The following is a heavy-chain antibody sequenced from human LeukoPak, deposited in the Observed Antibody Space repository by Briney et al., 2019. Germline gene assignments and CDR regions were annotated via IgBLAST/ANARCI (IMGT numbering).Heavy chain of an antibody. Sequence: GASVKVSCKASGGTFSSYAISWVRQAPGQGLEWMGGIIPIFGTANYAQKFQGRVTITADESTSTAYMELSSLRSEDTAVYYCARRLYYYGSGSYNYFDYWGQGTLVTVSS. D-gene: IGHD3-10*01. V-gene: IGHV1-69*13. J-gene: IGHJ4*02. CDR1: GGTFSSYA. CDR3: ARRLYYYGSGSYNYFDY. CDR2: IIPIFGTA.